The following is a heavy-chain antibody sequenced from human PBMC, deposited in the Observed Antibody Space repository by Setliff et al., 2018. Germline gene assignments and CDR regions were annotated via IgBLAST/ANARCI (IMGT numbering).Heavy chain of an antibody. Sequence: ASVKVSCKVSGYTLTELSMHWVRQAPGKGLEWMGGFDPEDGETIYAQKFQGRVTMTTDTSTSTAYMELRSLRSDDTAVYYCAREEPYSSSWSYYGYWGQGTLVTVSS. V-gene: IGHV1-24*01. CDR3: AREEPYSSSWSYYGY. CDR1: GYTLTELS. J-gene: IGHJ4*02. D-gene: IGHD6-13*01. CDR2: FDPEDGET.